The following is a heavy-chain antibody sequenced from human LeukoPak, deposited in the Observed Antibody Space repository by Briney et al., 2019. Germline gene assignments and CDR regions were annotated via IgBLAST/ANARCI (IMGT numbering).Heavy chain of an antibody. V-gene: IGHV3-64*01. CDR2: ISSNGGST. CDR1: GFTFSNYD. CDR3: ARDLYPYPRYGMDV. D-gene: IGHD2-2*02. Sequence: GGSLRLSCAASGFTFSNYDMYWVRQAPGKGLEYVSAISSNGGSTYYVNSVNGRFTISRDNSKNTLYLQMGSLRAEDMGVYYCARDLYPYPRYGMDVWGQGTTVTVSS. J-gene: IGHJ6*02.